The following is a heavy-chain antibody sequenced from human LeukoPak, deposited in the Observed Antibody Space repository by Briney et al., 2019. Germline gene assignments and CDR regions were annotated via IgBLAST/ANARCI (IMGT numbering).Heavy chain of an antibody. CDR1: GFTFSSYS. Sequence: GGSLRLSCAASGFTFSSYSMNWVRQAPGKGLEWVSSISSSSSYIYYADSVKGRFTISRDNAKNSLYLQMNSLRAEDTAVHYCARQRQWFPMDVWGQGTTVTVSS. CDR2: ISSSSSYI. V-gene: IGHV3-21*01. D-gene: IGHD3-22*01. CDR3: ARQRQWFPMDV. J-gene: IGHJ6*02.